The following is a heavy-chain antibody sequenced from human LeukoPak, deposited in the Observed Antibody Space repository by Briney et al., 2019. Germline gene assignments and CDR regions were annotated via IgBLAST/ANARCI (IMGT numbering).Heavy chain of an antibody. CDR3: ARILEGYCDTASCYTLDY. J-gene: IGHJ4*02. Sequence: GESLKISCKGSGYSFTNYWIGWVRQMPGKGLEWMGIIYPGDSDPRYSPSFQGQVTISADKSITTAYLQWSSLKASDTAVYYCARILEGYCDTASCYTLDYWGQGTLVTVSS. D-gene: IGHD2-2*02. CDR2: IYPGDSDP. V-gene: IGHV5-51*01. CDR1: GYSFTNYW.